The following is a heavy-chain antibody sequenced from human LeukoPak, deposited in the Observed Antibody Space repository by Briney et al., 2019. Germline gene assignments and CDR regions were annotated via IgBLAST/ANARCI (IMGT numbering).Heavy chain of an antibody. CDR3: ASSPPHTPYYMDV. V-gene: IGHV4-39*01. CDR2: IYYSGST. Sequence: SETLSLTCTVSGGSISSSSCYWGWIRQPPGKGLEWIGSIYYSGSTYYNPSLKSRVTISVDTSKNQFSLKLSSVTAADTAVYYCASSPPHTPYYMDVWGKGTTVTVSS. J-gene: IGHJ6*03. CDR1: GGSISSSSCY.